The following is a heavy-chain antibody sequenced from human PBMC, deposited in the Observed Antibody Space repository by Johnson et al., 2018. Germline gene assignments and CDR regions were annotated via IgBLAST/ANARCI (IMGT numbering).Heavy chain of an antibody. V-gene: IGHV4-39*07. Sequence: QVQLQESGPGLVKPSETLSLKCTVSGGSVSSSNNYWGWIRQPPGKGLEWIGSIYYSGSTYYNPSLKIRVTISGDTSKNQFSVKLSSVTAAGRAVYFCGRGGGGFDIWGQGTMVTV. CDR1: GGSVSSSNNY. CDR3: GRGGGGFDI. CDR2: IYYSGST. J-gene: IGHJ3*02. D-gene: IGHD2-15*01.